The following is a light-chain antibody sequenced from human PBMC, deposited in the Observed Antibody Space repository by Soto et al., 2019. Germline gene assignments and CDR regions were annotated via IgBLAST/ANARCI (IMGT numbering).Light chain of an antibody. CDR1: QGISTF. J-gene: IGKJ4*01. CDR3: HQSYATVRT. CDR2: AAS. V-gene: IGKV1-39*01. Sequence: DYKMTRSPCCETACVSVISAAREEASQGISTFLNWYQQKPGKAPRLLIYAASRLQSGVPARFSGSGAETDFTVTITSLQPEDFGIYYCHQSYATVRTFGGGTKVDIK.